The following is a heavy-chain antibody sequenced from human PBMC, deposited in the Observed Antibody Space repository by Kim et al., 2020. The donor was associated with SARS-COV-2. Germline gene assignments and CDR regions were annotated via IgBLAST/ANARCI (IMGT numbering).Heavy chain of an antibody. CDR2: GNGNT. V-gene: IGHV1-3*01. J-gene: IGHJ4*02. D-gene: IGHD3-16*01. CDR3: LGGFYFDY. Sequence: GNGNTKYSQKFQCRVTFTTDTTASTAYMELSFLRSEDSAVYYCLGGFYFDYWGQGTLVTVSS.